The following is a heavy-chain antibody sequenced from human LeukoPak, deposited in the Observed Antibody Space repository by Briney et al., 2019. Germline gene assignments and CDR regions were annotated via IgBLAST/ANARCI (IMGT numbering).Heavy chain of an antibody. CDR1: GFTVSSND. V-gene: IGHV3-53*01. J-gene: IGHJ4*02. CDR3: AREGRYYYDSSGYNDFDY. CDR2: IYSGGIT. Sequence: GGSLRLSCAASGFTVSSNDMSWVRQAPGKGLEWFAVIYSGGITYYADSVKGRFTISRDNSKNTLYLQMNSLRAEDTAVSYCAREGRYYYDSSGYNDFDYWGQGTLVTVSS. D-gene: IGHD3-22*01.